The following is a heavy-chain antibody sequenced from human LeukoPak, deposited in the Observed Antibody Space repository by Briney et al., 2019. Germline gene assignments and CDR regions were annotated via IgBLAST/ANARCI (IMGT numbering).Heavy chain of an antibody. Sequence: VASVKVSCKTSGYTFTTYGISRVRQAPGQGLEWVGWISAYSDNTDYAQKVQGRVTMSTDTSTSTAYMELRSLRSDDTAVYYCAMIPYCTTATCYYFDYWGQGTLVTVSS. CDR2: ISAYSDNT. CDR3: AMIPYCTTATCYYFDY. CDR1: GYTFTTYG. J-gene: IGHJ4*02. V-gene: IGHV1-18*01. D-gene: IGHD2-2*01.